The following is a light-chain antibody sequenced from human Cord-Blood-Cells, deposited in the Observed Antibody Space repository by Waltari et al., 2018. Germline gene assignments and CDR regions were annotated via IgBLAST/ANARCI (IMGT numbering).Light chain of an antibody. Sequence: QYALTQPASVSGSPGQSITISCTGTSRDVGSYNLVSWYQQHPGKAPKLMIYEVSKRPSGVSNRFSGSKSGNTASLTISGLQAEDEADYYCCSYAGSSTWVFGGGTKLTVL. CDR2: EVS. CDR3: CSYAGSSTWV. CDR1: SRDVGSYNL. J-gene: IGLJ3*02. V-gene: IGLV2-23*02.